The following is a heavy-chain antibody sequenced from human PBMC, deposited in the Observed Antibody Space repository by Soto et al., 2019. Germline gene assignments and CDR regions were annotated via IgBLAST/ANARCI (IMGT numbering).Heavy chain of an antibody. CDR3: GVLPISAEYFQH. D-gene: IGHD3-10*01. CDR1: GGTFSSYA. V-gene: IGHV1-69*06. CDR2: IIPIFGTA. Sequence: PQASVKVSCKASGGTFSSYAISWVRQAPGQGLEWMGGIIPIFGTANYAQKFQGRVTITADKSTSTAYMEPSSLRSEDTAVYYCGVLPISAEYFQHWGQGTLVTVSS. J-gene: IGHJ1*01.